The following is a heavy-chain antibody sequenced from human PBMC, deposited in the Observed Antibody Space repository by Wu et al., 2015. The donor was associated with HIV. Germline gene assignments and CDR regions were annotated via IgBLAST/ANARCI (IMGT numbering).Heavy chain of an antibody. CDR3: ARGLYYYDSSGYYVGWFDP. J-gene: IGHJ5*02. V-gene: IGHV1-8*01. D-gene: IGHD3-22*01. Sequence: QVQLVQSGAEVKKPGASVKVSCKASDTPSPVMISTGCDRPLDKGLSGVGWMNPNSGNTGYAQKFQGRVTMTRNTSISTAYMELSSLRSEDTAVYYCARGLYYYDSSGYYVGWFDPWGQGTLVTVSS. CDR2: MNPNSGNT. CDR1: DTPSPVM.